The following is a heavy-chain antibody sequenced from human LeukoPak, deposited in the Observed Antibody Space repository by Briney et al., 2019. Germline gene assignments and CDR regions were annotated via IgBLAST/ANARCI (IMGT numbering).Heavy chain of an antibody. CDR1: GYTFIGYY. D-gene: IGHD6-6*01. Sequence: ASVKVSCKASGYTFIGYYMHWVRQAPGQGLEWMGWINPKSGGTSYEQRFQGRVTMTRDTSISTAYMELTRLRSDDTAVYYCARDPPGSAASRQVFDVWGQGTMVTVSS. CDR2: INPKSGGT. J-gene: IGHJ3*01. V-gene: IGHV1-2*02. CDR3: ARDPPGSAASRQVFDV.